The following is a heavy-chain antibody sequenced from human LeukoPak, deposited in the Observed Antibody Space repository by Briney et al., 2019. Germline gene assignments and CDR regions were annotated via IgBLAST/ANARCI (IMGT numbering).Heavy chain of an antibody. CDR1: GGSISSSSYY. V-gene: IGHV4-39*07. J-gene: IGHJ4*02. Sequence: PSETLSLTCTVSGGSISSSSYYWGWIRQPPGKGLEWIGSIYYSGSTYYNPSLKSRVTISVDTSKNQFSLKLSSVTAADTAVYYCARESPGGTVFDYWGQGTLVTVSS. CDR3: ARESPGGTVFDY. CDR2: IYYSGST. D-gene: IGHD1-1*01.